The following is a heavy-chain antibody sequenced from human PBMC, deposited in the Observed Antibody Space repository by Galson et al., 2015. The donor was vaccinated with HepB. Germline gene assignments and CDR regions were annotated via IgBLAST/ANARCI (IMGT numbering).Heavy chain of an antibody. D-gene: IGHD3-22*01. J-gene: IGHJ4*02. CDR2: IYYSGNT. CDR3: ARQGIRVTMIVVADY. V-gene: IGHV4-39*01. Sequence: PLSLTCTVSGGSISSSSYYWGWIRQPPGKGLEWIGIIYYSGNTYYNPSLKSRVTISVDTSKNQFSLKLSSVTAADTAVYYCARQGIRVTMIVVADYWGQGTLVTVSS. CDR1: GGSISSSSYY.